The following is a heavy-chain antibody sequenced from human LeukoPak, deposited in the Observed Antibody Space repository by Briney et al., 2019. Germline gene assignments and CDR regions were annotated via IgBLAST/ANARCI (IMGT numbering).Heavy chain of an antibody. J-gene: IGHJ6*03. CDR2: ISSSSSYI. Sequence: GGSLRLSCAVSGFTFSSYSMNWVRQAPGKGLEWVSSISSSSSYIYYADSVKGRFTISRDNAKNSLYLQMNSLRAEDTAVYYCARDAIVVPAAIRQGFMDVWGKGTTVTISS. D-gene: IGHD2-2*01. CDR3: ARDAIVVPAAIRQGFMDV. CDR1: GFTFSSYS. V-gene: IGHV3-21*01.